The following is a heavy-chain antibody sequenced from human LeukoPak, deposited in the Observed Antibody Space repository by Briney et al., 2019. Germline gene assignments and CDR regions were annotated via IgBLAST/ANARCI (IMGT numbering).Heavy chain of an antibody. CDR2: MNPNSGNT. Sequence: ASVKVSCKASGYTFTSYDINWVRQATGQGLEWMGWMNPNSGNTGYAQKFQGRVTMTRNTSISTAYMELSSLRSEDTAAYYCARAADWDYYDSSGYDYWGQGTLVTVSS. D-gene: IGHD3-22*01. CDR3: ARAADWDYYDSSGYDY. CDR1: GYTFTSYD. J-gene: IGHJ4*02. V-gene: IGHV1-8*01.